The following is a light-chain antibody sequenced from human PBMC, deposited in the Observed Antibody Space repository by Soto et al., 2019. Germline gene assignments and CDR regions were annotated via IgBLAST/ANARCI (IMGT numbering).Light chain of an antibody. J-gene: IGKJ1*01. V-gene: IGKV4-1*01. Sequence: DIVMTQSPDSLAVSLGERATINCKSSQSVLYSSNSKNYIAWYQHKPGQPPNLLIYWASIRESGVPDRFSGSGSGTDFTLTISSLQPEDVAVYYCQQYFNTPTFGQGTKVEIK. CDR1: QSVLYSSNSKNY. CDR2: WAS. CDR3: QQYFNTPT.